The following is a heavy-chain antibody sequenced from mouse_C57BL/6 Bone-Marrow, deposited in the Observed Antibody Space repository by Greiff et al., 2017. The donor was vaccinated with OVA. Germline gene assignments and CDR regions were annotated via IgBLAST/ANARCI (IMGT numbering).Heavy chain of an antibody. CDR3: ALIYYDYDRFAY. V-gene: IGHV1-74*01. D-gene: IGHD2-4*01. J-gene: IGHJ3*01. Sequence: VQLQESGAELMKPGASVKLSCKATGYTFTGYWMHWVKQRPGQGLEWIGRIHPSDSDTNYNQKFKGKATLTVDKSSSTAYMQLSSLTSEDSAVYYCALIYYDYDRFAYWGQGTLVTVSA. CDR1: GYTFTGYW. CDR2: IHPSDSDT.